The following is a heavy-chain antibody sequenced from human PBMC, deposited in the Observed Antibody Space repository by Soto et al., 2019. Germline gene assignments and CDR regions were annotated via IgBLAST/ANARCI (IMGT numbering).Heavy chain of an antibody. CDR3: ASLRVAAYNWFDP. CDR1: GASINSGDYY. V-gene: IGHV4-30-4*01. D-gene: IGHD2-15*01. J-gene: IGHJ5*02. Sequence: SETLSLTCTVSGASINSGDYYWSWIRQPPGKGLEWIGHIYYSGSTNYNPSLKSRVTISVDKSKNQFSLKLSSVTAADTAVYYCASLRVAAYNWFDPWGQGTLVTVSS. CDR2: IYYSGST.